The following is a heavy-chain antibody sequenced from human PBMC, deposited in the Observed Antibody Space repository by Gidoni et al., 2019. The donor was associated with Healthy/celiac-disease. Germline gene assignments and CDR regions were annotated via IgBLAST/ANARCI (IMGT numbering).Heavy chain of an antibody. J-gene: IGHJ6*02. CDR2: ISGSGGST. CDR1: GFTFSSYA. V-gene: IGHV3-23*01. CDR3: AKDQVYKYSSSWYEDYYYGMDV. Sequence: EVQLLESGGGWVQPGGSLRLSCAASGFTFSSYAMSWVRQAPGKGLEWVSAISGSGGSTYYADSVKGRFTISRDNSKNTLYLQMNSLRAEDTAVYYCAKDQVYKYSSSWYEDYYYGMDVWGQGTTVTVSS. D-gene: IGHD6-13*01.